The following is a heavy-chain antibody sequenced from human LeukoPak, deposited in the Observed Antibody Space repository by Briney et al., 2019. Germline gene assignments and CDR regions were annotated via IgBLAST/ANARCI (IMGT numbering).Heavy chain of an antibody. Sequence: PGGSLRLSCAASGFTFDDYAMHWVRQAPGKGLEWVSGISWNSGSIGYADSVKDRFTISRDNAKNSLYLQMNSLRAEDTALYYCAKDRRSIAAAGTRDFDYWGQGTLVTVSS. CDR1: GFTFDDYA. CDR2: ISWNSGSI. D-gene: IGHD6-13*01. J-gene: IGHJ4*02. CDR3: AKDRRSIAAAGTRDFDY. V-gene: IGHV3-9*01.